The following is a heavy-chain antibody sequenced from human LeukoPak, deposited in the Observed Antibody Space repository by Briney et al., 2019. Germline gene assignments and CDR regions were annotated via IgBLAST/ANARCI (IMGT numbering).Heavy chain of an antibody. CDR3: ARGDGYCSGGSCYASFDY. J-gene: IGHJ4*02. CDR2: ISSSGSNI. D-gene: IGHD2-15*01. CDR1: GFTFSSYE. V-gene: IGHV3-48*03. Sequence: PGGSLRLSCTASGFTFSSYEMNWVRQAPGKGLEWVSYISSSGSNIYYADSVKGRFTISRDNAKDSLYLQMNSLRAEDTAVYYCARGDGYCSGGSCYASFDYWGQGTLVTVSS.